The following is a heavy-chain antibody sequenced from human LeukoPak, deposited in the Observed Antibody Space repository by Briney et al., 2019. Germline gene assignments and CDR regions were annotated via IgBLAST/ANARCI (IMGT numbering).Heavy chain of an antibody. V-gene: IGHV3-48*03. CDR1: GFTLSSYE. CDR3: ARNWEFDY. CDR2: ISGGSTI. D-gene: IGHD7-27*01. J-gene: IGHJ4*02. Sequence: GGSLRLSCAASGFTLSSYEMNWVRQAPGKGLEWVSYISGGSTIYYADSVKGRFTIPRDNAKNTLYLQMNSLRVEDTAVYYCARNWEFDYWGQGTLVTVSS.